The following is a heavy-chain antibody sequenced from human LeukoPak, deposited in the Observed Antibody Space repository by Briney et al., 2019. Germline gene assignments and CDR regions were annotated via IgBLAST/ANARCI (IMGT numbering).Heavy chain of an antibody. V-gene: IGHV3-66*02. CDR3: ARERRYGANPESMDV. CDR2: IYSGGST. Sequence: GGSLRLSCAASGFTVSNSYMSWVRQAPGEGLEWVSIIYSGGSTYYADSVKGRFTISRDNSKNTLYLQMNSLRVEDTAAYYCARERRYGANPESMDVWGKGTTVTVSS. D-gene: IGHD4-23*01. J-gene: IGHJ6*03. CDR1: GFTVSNSY.